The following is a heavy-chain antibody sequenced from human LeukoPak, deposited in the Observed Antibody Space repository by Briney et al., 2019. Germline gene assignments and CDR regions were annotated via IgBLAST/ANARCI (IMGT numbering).Heavy chain of an antibody. CDR3: ARLPRQQRYRSWFDP. CDR2: MNPNSGNT. J-gene: IGHJ5*02. D-gene: IGHD6-13*01. V-gene: IGHV1-8*01. Sequence: VASVKVSCKASGYTFTSYDINWVRQATGQGLEWMGWMNPNSGNTGYAQKFQGRVTMTRNTSISTAYMELSSLRSEDTAVYYCARLPRQQRYRSWFDPWGQGTLVTVSS. CDR1: GYTFTSYD.